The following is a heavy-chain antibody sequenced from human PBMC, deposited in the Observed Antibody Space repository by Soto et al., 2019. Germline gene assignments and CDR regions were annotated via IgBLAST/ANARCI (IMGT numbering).Heavy chain of an antibody. V-gene: IGHV3-7*01. CDR2: IRQDGGDK. CDR1: GFTFSNYW. CDR3: XXXXXXXXXXXXXXXXDI. J-gene: IGHJ2*01. Sequence: ELQLVESGGGLVQPGGSLRLSCAASGFTFSNYWMGWVRQAPGXGXXXXXNIRQDGGDKRDLDSVKGRFTISRDNAQNSLYLKMNSLRAEDTXXXXXXXXXXXXXXXXXXXXXDIWGRGTLVTVSS.